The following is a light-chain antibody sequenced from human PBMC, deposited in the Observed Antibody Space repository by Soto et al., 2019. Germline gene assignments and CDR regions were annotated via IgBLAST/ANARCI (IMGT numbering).Light chain of an antibody. CDR3: HQYNNWTWT. CDR1: ESIRTW. J-gene: IGKJ1*01. Sequence: MTQSPSTLSASIGDRVTITCLASESIRTWLAWYQQKPGQAPRLLIYAASTRAAGVPVRFSVSGSETEFTLTIRSLQHEDFALYYCHQYNNWTWTFGQGTKVDIK. V-gene: IGKV3-15*01. CDR2: AAS.